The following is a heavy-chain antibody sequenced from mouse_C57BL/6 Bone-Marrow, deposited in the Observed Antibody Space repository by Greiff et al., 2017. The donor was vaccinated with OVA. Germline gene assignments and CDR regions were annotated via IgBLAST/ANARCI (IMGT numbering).Heavy chain of an antibody. Sequence: QVQLQQSGAELVRPGASVKMSCKASGYTFTSYNLHWVKQTPRQGLEWIGAIYPGNGDTSYNQKFKGKATLTVDKSSSTAYMQLSSLTSEDSAVYFGASGIYHPLRRAMDDWGQGTTVTVSS. CDR3: ASGIYHPLRRAMDD. CDR1: GYTFTSYN. D-gene: IGHD1-2*01. V-gene: IGHV1-12*01. J-gene: IGHJ4*01. CDR2: IYPGNGDT.